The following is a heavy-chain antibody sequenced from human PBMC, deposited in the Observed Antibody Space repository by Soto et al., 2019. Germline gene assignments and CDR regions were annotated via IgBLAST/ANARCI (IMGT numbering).Heavy chain of an antibody. J-gene: IGHJ5*02. CDR3: ARDGLYYDILTGYPNWFDP. CDR2: ISAYNGNT. V-gene: IGHV1-18*04. CDR1: GYTFTSYG. D-gene: IGHD3-9*01. Sequence: ASVKVSCKASGYTFTSYGISWVRQAPGQGLVWMGWISAYNGNTNYAQKLQGRVTMTTDTSTSTAYMELRSLRSDDTAVYYCARDGLYYDILTGYPNWFDPWGQGTLVTVSS.